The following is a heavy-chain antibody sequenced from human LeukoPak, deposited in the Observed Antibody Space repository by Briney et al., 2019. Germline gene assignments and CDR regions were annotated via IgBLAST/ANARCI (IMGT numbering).Heavy chain of an antibody. J-gene: IGHJ3*02. CDR3: AKGDYGDPAWFDI. CDR1: GGTFSSYA. Sequence: ASVKVSCKASGGTFSSYAMSWVRQAPGKGLEWVSAISGSGGSTYYADSVKGRFTISRDNSKNTLYLQMNSLRAEDTAVYYCAKGDYGDPAWFDIWGQGTMVTVSS. CDR2: ISGSGGST. V-gene: IGHV3-23*01. D-gene: IGHD4-17*01.